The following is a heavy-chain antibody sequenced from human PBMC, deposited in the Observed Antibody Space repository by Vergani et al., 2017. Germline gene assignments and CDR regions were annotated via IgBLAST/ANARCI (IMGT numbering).Heavy chain of an antibody. CDR3: ARVMYRDEASTGYRLEGMDI. V-gene: IGHV4-59*13. CDR2: IYSTGST. CDR1: GGSFNTYY. D-gene: IGHD3-16*02. J-gene: IGHJ6*01. Sequence: QVQLEESGPGLVKPSETLSLTCTVSGGSFNTYYWSWIRQSPGKGLEWIGYIYSTGSTNYNPSLNRRVTTAVDTAKNQLSLKLRSVPAAETPVYFCARVMYRDEASTGYRLEGMDIWGQGTTVTISS.